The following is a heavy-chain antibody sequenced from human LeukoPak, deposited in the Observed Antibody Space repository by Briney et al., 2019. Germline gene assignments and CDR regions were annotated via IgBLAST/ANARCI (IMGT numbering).Heavy chain of an antibody. CDR1: GGTFSSYA. CDR3: ARLGYYDSSGQFNYGMDV. J-gene: IGHJ6*02. V-gene: IGHV1-69*13. CDR2: IIPIFGTA. D-gene: IGHD3-22*01. Sequence: ASAKVSCKASGGTFSSYAISWVRQAPGQGLEWMGGIIPIFGTANYAQKFQGRVTITADESTSTAYMELSSLRSEDTAVYYCARLGYYDSSGQFNYGMDVWGQGTTVTVSS.